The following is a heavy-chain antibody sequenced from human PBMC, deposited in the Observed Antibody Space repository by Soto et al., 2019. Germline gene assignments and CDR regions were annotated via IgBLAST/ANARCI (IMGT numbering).Heavy chain of an antibody. CDR1: GFTFNNYA. D-gene: IGHD5-18*01. V-gene: IGHV3-21*01. CDR2: ISSSSSYI. J-gene: IGHJ4*02. Sequence: GGSLRLSCATSGFTFNNYAIHWVRQAPGKGLEWVSSISSSSSYIYYADSVKGRFTISRDNAKNSLYLQMNSLRAEDTAVYYCARGSYGPDYWGQGTLVTVSS. CDR3: ARGSYGPDY.